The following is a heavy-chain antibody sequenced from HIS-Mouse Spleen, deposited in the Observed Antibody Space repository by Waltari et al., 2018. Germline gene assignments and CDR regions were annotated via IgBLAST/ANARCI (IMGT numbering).Heavy chain of an antibody. CDR2: IYYSGST. V-gene: IGHV4-61*01. CDR1: GGSVSSGSYY. J-gene: IGHJ3*02. D-gene: IGHD6-19*01. CDR3: ASRSYSIGWYKAFDI. Sequence: QVQLQESGPGLVKPSETLSLTCTVSGGSVSSGSYYWSCIRQPPGKGMEWIGYIYYSGSTNPKPPLRSRVTISVDTSKNQYSLKLSAVTAADTAVYYCASRSYSIGWYKAFDIWGQGTMVTVSS.